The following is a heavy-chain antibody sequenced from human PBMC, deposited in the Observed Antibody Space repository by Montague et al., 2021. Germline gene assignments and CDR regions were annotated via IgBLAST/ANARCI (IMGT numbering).Heavy chain of an antibody. D-gene: IGHD2/OR15-2a*01. CDR1: GDSISSKGNF. J-gene: IGHJ6*03. V-gene: IGHV4-39*01. CDR3: ARHRSRHHSMAFVASDHYFYMDV. CDR2: LDYSGTT. Sequence: SETLSLTCSVSGDSISSKGNFWGWIRQPPGKGLEWIGVLDYSGTTYSSPSLRSRVTISVDTSKSQFSLKVTAVTAADTAVYYCARHRSRHHSMAFVASDHYFYMDVWGAGTTVAVSS.